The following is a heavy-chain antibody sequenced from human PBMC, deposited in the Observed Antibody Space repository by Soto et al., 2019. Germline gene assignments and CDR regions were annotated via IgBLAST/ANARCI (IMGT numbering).Heavy chain of an antibody. V-gene: IGHV1-58*01. CDR3: AADQVARRLFDY. D-gene: IGHD5-12*01. Sequence: SVKVSCKASGFTFTSSAVQWVRQARGQRLEWIGWIVVGSGNTNYAQKFQERVTITRDMSTSTAYMELSSLRSEDTAVYYCAADQVARRLFDYWGQGTLVTVSS. CDR2: IVVGSGNT. CDR1: GFTFTSSA. J-gene: IGHJ4*02.